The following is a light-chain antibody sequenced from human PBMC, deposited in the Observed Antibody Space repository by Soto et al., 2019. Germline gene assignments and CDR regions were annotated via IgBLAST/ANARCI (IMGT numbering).Light chain of an antibody. V-gene: IGLV2-8*01. J-gene: IGLJ3*02. CDR1: SSDIGVYHY. Sequence: QSALTQPPSASGSPGQSVTISCTGTSSDIGVYHYVSWYQQYPGKAPKLIIYEVTKRPSGVPDRFSGSKSGNTASLTVSGLQTEDAAEFYCSSYAGSKTWVFGGGTKLTVL. CDR2: EVT. CDR3: SSYAGSKTWV.